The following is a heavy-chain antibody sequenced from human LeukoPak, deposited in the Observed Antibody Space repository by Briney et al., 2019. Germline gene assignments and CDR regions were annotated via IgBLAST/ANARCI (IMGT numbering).Heavy chain of an antibody. Sequence: ASVKVSCKASGYTFTSYDINWVRQATGQGLEWMGWMNPNSGDTGYAQKFQGRVTMTRNTSISTAYMELSSLRSEGTAVYYCARGRGWYFYYGMDVWGQGTTVTVSS. V-gene: IGHV1-8*01. J-gene: IGHJ6*02. D-gene: IGHD6-19*01. CDR2: MNPNSGDT. CDR1: GYTFTSYD. CDR3: ARGRGWYFYYGMDV.